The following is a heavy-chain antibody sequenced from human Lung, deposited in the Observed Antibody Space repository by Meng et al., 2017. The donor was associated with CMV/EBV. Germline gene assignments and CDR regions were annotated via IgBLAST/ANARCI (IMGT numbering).Heavy chain of an antibody. J-gene: IGHJ6*02. V-gene: IGHV3-30*02. CDR1: GFNFKIFG. D-gene: IGHD2-21*01. Sequence: GGSXRLXXATSGFNFKIFGMHWLRQLPGKGLEWVAFIRYDEKTKYYADSVKGRFTIFRDNSKNTLYLQMNSLRVEDTAVYYCVKDFPGDCYPLCYYFSHGMDVXGQGXTVTVSS. CDR3: VKDFPGDCYPLCYYFSHGMDV. CDR2: IRYDEKTK.